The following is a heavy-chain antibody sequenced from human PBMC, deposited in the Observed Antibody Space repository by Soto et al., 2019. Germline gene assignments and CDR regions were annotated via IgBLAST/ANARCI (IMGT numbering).Heavy chain of an antibody. J-gene: IGHJ6*02. CDR1: GFTFSDHY. CDR2: TRNKANSYTT. D-gene: IGHD3-3*01. Sequence: GGSLRLSCAASGFTFSDHYMDWVRQAPGKGLEWVGRTRNKANSYTTEYAASVKGRFTISREDSKNSLYLQMNSLKTEDTAVYYCARGCDDFWSGWSLGGVGMDVWGQGTTVTVSS. V-gene: IGHV3-72*01. CDR3: ARGCDDFWSGWSLGGVGMDV.